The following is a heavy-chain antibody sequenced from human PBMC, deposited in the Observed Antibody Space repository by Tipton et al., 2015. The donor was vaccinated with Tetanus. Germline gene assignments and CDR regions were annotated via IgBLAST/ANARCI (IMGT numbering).Heavy chain of an antibody. Sequence: GLVKPSQTLSLTCAISGDSVSSNSAAWNWIRQSPSRGLVWLGRTYYRSKWYNDYAVSVKSRITINPDTSKNQFSLQLNSVTPEDTAVYYCARGGIKGLELRRGLDYWGQGTLVTVSS. J-gene: IGHJ4*02. CDR1: GDSVSSNSAA. CDR2: TYYRSKWYN. V-gene: IGHV6-1*01. D-gene: IGHD1-7*01. CDR3: ARGGIKGLELRRGLDY.